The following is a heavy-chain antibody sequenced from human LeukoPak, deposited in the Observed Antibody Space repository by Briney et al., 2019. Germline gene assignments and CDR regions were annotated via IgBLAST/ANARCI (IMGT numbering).Heavy chain of an antibody. CDR2: IYTSGST. J-gene: IGHJ3*02. CDR3: ARLYSSSSSAFDI. D-gene: IGHD6-6*01. CDR1: GGSISSYY. Sequence: SETLSLTCTVSGGSISSYYWSWIRQPPGKGLEWIGYIYTSGSTNYNPSLKSRVTISVDTSKNQFSLKLSSVTAADTAVYYCARLYSSSSSAFDIWGQGTMVTVS. V-gene: IGHV4-4*09.